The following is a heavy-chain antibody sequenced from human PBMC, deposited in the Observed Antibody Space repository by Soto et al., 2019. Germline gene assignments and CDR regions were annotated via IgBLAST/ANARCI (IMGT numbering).Heavy chain of an antibody. CDR1: GFTFRNYK. Sequence: GGSLRLSCEASGFTFRNYKMNWVRQAPGKGLEWVSQISIGSSSMDYADSVKGRFTISRDNSKNTLYLQMNSLRAEDTAVYYCVRGDNWNDEASDYWGQGTLVTVSS. V-gene: IGHV3-48*01. CDR2: ISIGSSSM. CDR3: VRGDNWNDEASDY. D-gene: IGHD1-1*01. J-gene: IGHJ4*02.